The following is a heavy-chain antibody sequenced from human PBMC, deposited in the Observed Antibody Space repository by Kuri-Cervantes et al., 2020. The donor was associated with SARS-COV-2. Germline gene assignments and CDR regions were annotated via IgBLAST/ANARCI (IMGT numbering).Heavy chain of an antibody. V-gene: IGHV1-2*02. D-gene: IGHD2-2*01. CDR3: ARGFIVVVPAAKKSNADYYMDV. Sequence: ASVKVSCKASGYTFTGYYMHWVRQTPGQGLEWMGWINPNSGGTNYAKKYQGRVTMTRDTSISTAYMELSSLISEDTAVYYCARGFIVVVPAAKKSNADYYMDVWGKGTTVTVSS. CDR1: GYTFTGYY. CDR2: INPNSGGT. J-gene: IGHJ6*03.